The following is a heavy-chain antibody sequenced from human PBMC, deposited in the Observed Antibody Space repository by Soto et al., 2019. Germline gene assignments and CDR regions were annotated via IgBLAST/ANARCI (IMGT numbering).Heavy chain of an antibody. J-gene: IGHJ4*02. D-gene: IGHD1-1*01. CDR2: INPNGGST. CDR3: AIVNTFSDNWVGFAC. Sequence: QVQLVQSGAEVKKPGASVNVSCKASGYTFTNYYMHWVRQAPGQGLEWMGIINPNGGSTDYAQKLQGRISLTRHTSTSPVYMELSSLTSVDTVVYYCAIVNTFSDNWVGFACWGQGSLVTVAS. CDR1: GYTFTNYY. V-gene: IGHV1-46*04.